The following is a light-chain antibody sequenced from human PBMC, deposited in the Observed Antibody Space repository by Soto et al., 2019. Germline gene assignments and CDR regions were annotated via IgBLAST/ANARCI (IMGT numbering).Light chain of an antibody. Sequence: QSALTQPRSVSGSPGQSVTISCTGTSSDVGGYNYVSWYQQHPGKAPKLMIYDVSKRPSGVPDRFSGSKSGNTASLTISGLQTVDEADYYCSSYAGSYTWVFGGGTKLTVL. V-gene: IGLV2-11*01. J-gene: IGLJ3*02. CDR1: SSDVGGYNY. CDR2: DVS. CDR3: SSYAGSYTWV.